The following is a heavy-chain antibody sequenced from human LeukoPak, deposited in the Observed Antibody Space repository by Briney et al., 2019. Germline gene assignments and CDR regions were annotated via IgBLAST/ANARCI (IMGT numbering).Heavy chain of an antibody. CDR3: ARGVIAAAGAGFDY. Sequence: GGSLRLSCAASRLTFSSYSMNWVRQAPGKGLEWVSPIGSSSSYIYYADSVKGRFTISRDNAKNSLYLQMNSLRAEDTAVYYCARGVIAAAGAGFDYWGQGTLVTVSS. CDR1: RLTFSSYS. V-gene: IGHV3-21*01. D-gene: IGHD6-13*01. CDR2: IGSSSSYI. J-gene: IGHJ4*02.